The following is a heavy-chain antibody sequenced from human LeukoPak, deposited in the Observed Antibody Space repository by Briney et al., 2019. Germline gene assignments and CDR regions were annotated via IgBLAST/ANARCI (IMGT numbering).Heavy chain of an antibody. Sequence: SVKVSCKASGGTFSSYAIIWVRQAPGQGLEWMGRIIPIFGTANYAQKFQGRVTITTDESTSTAYMELSSLRSEDTAVYYCARVGYSSSWYSDYWGQGTLVTVSS. V-gene: IGHV1-69*05. CDR2: IIPIFGTA. CDR3: ARVGYSSSWYSDY. D-gene: IGHD6-13*01. J-gene: IGHJ4*02. CDR1: GGTFSSYA.